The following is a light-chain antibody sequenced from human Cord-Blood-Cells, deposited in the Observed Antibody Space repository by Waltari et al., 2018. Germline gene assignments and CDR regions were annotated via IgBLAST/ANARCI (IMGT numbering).Light chain of an antibody. Sequence: EIVMTQSPATLSVSPRERATLSCRASQSVSSNLAWYQQKPGQAPRLLIYGASTRATGIPARFSGSGSGTDFTLTISSLQSEDFAVYYCQQYNNWLFTFGPGTKVDIK. V-gene: IGKV3-15*01. CDR2: GAS. CDR1: QSVSSN. CDR3: QQYNNWLFT. J-gene: IGKJ3*01.